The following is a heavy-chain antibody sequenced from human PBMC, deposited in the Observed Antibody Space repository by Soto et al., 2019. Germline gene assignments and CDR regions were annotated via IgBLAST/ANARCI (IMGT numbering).Heavy chain of an antibody. CDR2: IIPIFGTP. J-gene: IGHJ3*02. V-gene: IGHV1-69*12. Sequence: QVQLVQSGAQVKKPASSLKVSCRASGGTFSSYGISWVRQAPGQGLEWMGGIIPIFGTPNYAQRFQGRVTISVDDSMSTAYMELSSLRPEATAVYYCARDRRDGSNPPDAFDIWGQGTMVTVSS. D-gene: IGHD5-12*01. CDR1: GGTFSSYG. CDR3: ARDRRDGSNPPDAFDI.